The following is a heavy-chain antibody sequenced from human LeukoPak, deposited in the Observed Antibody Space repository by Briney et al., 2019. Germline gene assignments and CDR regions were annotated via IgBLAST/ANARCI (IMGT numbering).Heavy chain of an antibody. CDR1: GGSISGYY. V-gene: IGHV4-59*01. CDR3: ARFGDMFDY. D-gene: IGHD3-10*01. CDR2: IYYSGST. Sequence: SETLSLTCIVSGGSISGYYWSWIRQPPGKGLEWIGYIYYSGSTKYNPSLKSRVTISVDTSRNQFSLKLSSVTAADTAVYYCARFGDMFDYWGQGTLVTVSS. J-gene: IGHJ4*02.